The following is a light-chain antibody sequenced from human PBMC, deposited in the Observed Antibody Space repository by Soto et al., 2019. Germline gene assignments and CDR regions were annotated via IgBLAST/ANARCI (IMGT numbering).Light chain of an antibody. CDR3: TSYISSSVI. Sequence: QSALTQPASVSGSPGQSITISCTGTSSDLGDYVAWYQQHPGTAPKLMIYDVHNRPSGVSDRFAGSKSDNTASLTVSGLQADDEADYYCTSYISSSVIFGGVTKLTLL. J-gene: IGLJ2*01. CDR1: SSDLGDY. CDR2: DVH. V-gene: IGLV2-14*01.